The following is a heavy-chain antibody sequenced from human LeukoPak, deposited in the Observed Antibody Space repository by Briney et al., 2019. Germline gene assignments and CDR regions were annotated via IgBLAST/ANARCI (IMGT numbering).Heavy chain of an antibody. Sequence: GGSLRLSCAASGFIFSSYSMNWVRQAPGKGLEWVSSISTTSSYKYYADSVKGRFTISRDNAKNSLYLQMNSLRAEDTAVYYCARDRSPYGDGLDYWGQGTLVTVSS. V-gene: IGHV3-21*01. J-gene: IGHJ4*02. CDR1: GFIFSSYS. CDR2: ISTTSSYK. D-gene: IGHD4-17*01. CDR3: ARDRSPYGDGLDY.